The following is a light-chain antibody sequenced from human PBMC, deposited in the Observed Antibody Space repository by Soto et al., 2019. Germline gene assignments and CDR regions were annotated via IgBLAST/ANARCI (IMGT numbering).Light chain of an antibody. J-gene: IGKJ2*01. CDR1: KRITTS. V-gene: IGKV1-39*01. CDR3: QQSYSTPYT. Sequence: IHMTQSPSSLSASVGDRVTITCRASKRITTSLNLYQQKPRKAPKLLISTAATLQGGVPSRFSGSGSGTDFTLTITTLQPEDFAIYFCQQSYSTPYTFGQGTKLEIK. CDR2: TAA.